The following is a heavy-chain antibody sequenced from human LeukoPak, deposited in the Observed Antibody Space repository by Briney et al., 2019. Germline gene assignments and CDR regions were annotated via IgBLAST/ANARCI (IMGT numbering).Heavy chain of an antibody. J-gene: IGHJ4*02. CDR2: ISSSGSTI. CDR3: ARDLGYYDILTGYSHNDY. CDR1: GFTFSSYE. V-gene: IGHV3-48*03. Sequence: PGGSLRLSCAASGFTFSSYEMNWVRQAPGKGLEWVSYISSSGSTIYYADSVKGRFTISRDNAKNSLYLQMNSLRAEDTAVYYCARDLGYYDILTGYSHNDYWGQGTLVTVSS. D-gene: IGHD3-9*01.